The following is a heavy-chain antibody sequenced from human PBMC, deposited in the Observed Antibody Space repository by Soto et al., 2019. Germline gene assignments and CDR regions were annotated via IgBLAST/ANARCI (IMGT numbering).Heavy chain of an antibody. V-gene: IGHV3-13*01. CDR2: IGTAGDT. D-gene: IGHD6-19*01. CDR3: VRDRSIAVPTSIDY. J-gene: IGHJ4*01. CDR1: GFTFSSYD. Sequence: EVQLVESGGGLVQPGGSLRLSCAASGFTFSSYDMHWVRQATGKGLEWVSAIGTAGDTYYPGSVKGRFTISRDNAKESLYLQMNSLRVEDTAVYYCVRDRSIAVPTSIDYWGHGTLVTVSS.